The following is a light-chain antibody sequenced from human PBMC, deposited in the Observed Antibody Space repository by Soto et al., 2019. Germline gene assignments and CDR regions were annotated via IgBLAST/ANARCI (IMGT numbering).Light chain of an antibody. Sequence: IVMTQAPATLSVSPGEIATLSGRASQSVSSNLAWYQQKPVQPPRLLIYGASTRATGIPARFSGSGSGTDFTPTISSLEPEDFAVYYCQQYGNSIPITFGQGTRLEIK. J-gene: IGKJ5*01. CDR1: QSVSSN. V-gene: IGKV3-15*01. CDR3: QQYGNSIPIT. CDR2: GAS.